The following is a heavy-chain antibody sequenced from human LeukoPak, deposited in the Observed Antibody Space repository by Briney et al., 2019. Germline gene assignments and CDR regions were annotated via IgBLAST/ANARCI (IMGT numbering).Heavy chain of an antibody. D-gene: IGHD3-22*01. CDR3: AKGRRYYYDSSGYYYAPFDY. CDR1: GFTFSTFA. CDR2: IFPSGGEI. V-gene: IGHV3-23*01. Sequence: GGSLRLSCEASGFTFSTFAMIWVRQPPGKGLEWVSSIFPSGGEIHYADSVRGRFTISRDNSKSTLSLQMNSLRAEDTAIYYCAKGRRYYYDSSGYYYAPFDYWGQGTLVTVSS. J-gene: IGHJ4*02.